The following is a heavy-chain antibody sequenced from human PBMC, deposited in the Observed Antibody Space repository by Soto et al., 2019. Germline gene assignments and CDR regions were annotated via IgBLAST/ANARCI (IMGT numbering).Heavy chain of an antibody. CDR1: GFTLSGYD. J-gene: IGHJ6*02. V-gene: IGHV3-13*01. CDR2: IGSAGDT. Sequence: EVQLVESGGGLVQPGGSLRLSCAASGFTLSGYDIHWVRQATGKGLEWVSGIGSAGDTYYEDSGKGRFTISRENAKNSLYLQMNSLRVGDTAVYYGTRKTPTNGMAVGGQWTTFTVSS. CDR3: TRKTPTNGMAV. D-gene: IGHD2-15*01.